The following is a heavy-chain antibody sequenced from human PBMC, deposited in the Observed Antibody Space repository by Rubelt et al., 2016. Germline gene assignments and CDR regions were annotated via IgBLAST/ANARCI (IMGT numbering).Heavy chain of an antibody. V-gene: IGHV4-39*07. CDR1: GGSISSSSYY. CDR2: IYYSGST. Sequence: QLQLQESGPGLVKPSETLSLTCTVSGGSISSSSYYWGWIRQPPGKGLEWIGSIYYSGSTYYNPSLKGRVTISVDTSKNQFSLKLSSVTAADTAVYYCARTRITGTPRVGAFDIWGQGTMVTVSS. CDR3: ARTRITGTPRVGAFDI. D-gene: IGHD1-20*01. J-gene: IGHJ3*02.